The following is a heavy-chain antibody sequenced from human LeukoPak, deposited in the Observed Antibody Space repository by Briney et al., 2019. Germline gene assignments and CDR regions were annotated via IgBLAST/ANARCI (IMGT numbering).Heavy chain of an antibody. CDR2: ISSSSSYI. CDR3: ARAKYRGYYYYMDV. V-gene: IGHV3-21*01. J-gene: IGHJ6*03. Sequence: GGSLRLSCAASGFTFSSYSMNWVRQAPGKGLEWVSSISSSSSYIYYADSVKGRFTISRDNAKNSLYLQMNSLRAEDTAVYYCARAKYRGYYYYMDVWGKGTTVTVSS. CDR1: GFTFSSYS. D-gene: IGHD2-2*01.